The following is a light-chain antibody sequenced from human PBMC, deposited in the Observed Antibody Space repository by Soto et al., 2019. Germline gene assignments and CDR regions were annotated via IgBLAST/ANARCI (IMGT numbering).Light chain of an antibody. J-gene: IGKJ5*01. CDR1: QGISSY. Sequence: DIQMTQSPSSVAASVGDRVTITCRASQGISSYLAWYQQKPRRAPKLLIHDASNLEAGVPSRLRGSGSGTDFTFTISRLQPEDIPTYYCQQYENLPTFGQGTRLEIK. CDR2: DAS. CDR3: QQYENLPT. V-gene: IGKV1-33*01.